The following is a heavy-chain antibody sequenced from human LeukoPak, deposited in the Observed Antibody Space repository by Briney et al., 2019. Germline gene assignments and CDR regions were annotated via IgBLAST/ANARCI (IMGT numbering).Heavy chain of an antibody. J-gene: IGHJ4*02. CDR1: GFIFSNYA. D-gene: IGHD3-9*01. Sequence: GASLRLSCAASGFIFSNYAMSWVRQAPGKGLEWVSAITGSGGSTYYADSVKGRFTISRDNSKNTLYLQMNSLRAEDTAVYYCTTGGRRYFDWLNYWGQGTLVTVSS. V-gene: IGHV3-23*01. CDR3: TTGGRRYFDWLNY. CDR2: ITGSGGST.